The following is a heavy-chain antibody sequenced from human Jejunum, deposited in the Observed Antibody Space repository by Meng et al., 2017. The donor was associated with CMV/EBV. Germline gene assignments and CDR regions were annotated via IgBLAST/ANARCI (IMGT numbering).Heavy chain of an antibody. CDR1: GGSIGNYF. V-gene: IGHV4-59*13. J-gene: IGHJ4*02. D-gene: IGHD1-1*01. CDR2: ISYTGST. Sequence: TVSGGSIGNYFLTWIRQPPGKGLEWIGYISYTGSTNYNPSLKSRVTISMDTSKNHFSLKLSSVTAADMALYYCASTTRMKYYSDYWGQGTLVTVSS. CDR3: ASTTRMKYYSDY.